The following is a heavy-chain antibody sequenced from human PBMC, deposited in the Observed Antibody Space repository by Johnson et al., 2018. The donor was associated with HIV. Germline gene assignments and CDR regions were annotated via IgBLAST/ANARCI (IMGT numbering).Heavy chain of an antibody. J-gene: IGHJ3*02. CDR3: ARDPSNSRGWLGDAFDI. CDR2: ISWNSGSI. D-gene: IGHD2/OR15-2a*01. CDR1: GFTFDDYA. V-gene: IGHV3-9*01. Sequence: VQLVESGGGLVQPGRSLRLSCAASGFTFDDYAMHWVRQAPGKGLEWVSGISWNSGSIGYAASVKGRFTISRDNAKNSLYLQMNSLRAEDTALYYCARDPSNSRGWLGDAFDIWGQGTMVTVSS.